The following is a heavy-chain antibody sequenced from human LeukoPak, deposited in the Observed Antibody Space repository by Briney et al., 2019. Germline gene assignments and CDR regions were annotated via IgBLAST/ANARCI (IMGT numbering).Heavy chain of an antibody. Sequence: GGSLRLSCAASGFTFSSYSMNWVRQAPGKGLEWVSYISSSSSTIYYADSVKGRFTISRDNAKNSLYLQMNRLRAEDTAVYYCARGHIGMDVWGKGTTVTVSS. V-gene: IGHV3-48*01. J-gene: IGHJ6*04. CDR2: ISSSSSTI. CDR1: GFTFSSYS. CDR3: ARGHIGMDV. D-gene: IGHD5-12*01.